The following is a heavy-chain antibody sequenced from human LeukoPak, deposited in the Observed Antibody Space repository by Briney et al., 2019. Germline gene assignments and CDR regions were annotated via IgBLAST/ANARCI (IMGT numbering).Heavy chain of an antibody. CDR3: AKCGGDCYRFDY. V-gene: IGHV3-30*18. J-gene: IGHJ4*02. CDR1: GFTFTSYG. CDR2: ISFDGDKE. D-gene: IGHD2-21*01. Sequence: GRSLRLSCAASGFTFTSYGMLWVRQAPGKGLEWVTLISFDGDKEYYAESVKGRFTISRDNSKNTLYLQMNSLRPEDTAVYYCAKCGGDCYRFDYWGQGSLVTVSS.